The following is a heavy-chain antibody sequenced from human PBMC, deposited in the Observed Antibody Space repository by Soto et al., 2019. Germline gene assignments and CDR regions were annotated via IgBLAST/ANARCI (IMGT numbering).Heavy chain of an antibody. J-gene: IGHJ4*02. CDR2: ISAYNGNT. D-gene: IGHD6-19*01. CDR3: AIDRSGWYLGDFDY. V-gene: IGHV1-18*01. CDR1: GYTFTSYG. Sequence: AASVKVSCKASGYTFTSYGISWVRQAPGQGLEWMGWISAYNGNTNYAQKLQGRVTMTTDTSTSTAYMELRSLRSDDTAVYYCAIDRSGWYLGDFDYLGQGTLVIVSS.